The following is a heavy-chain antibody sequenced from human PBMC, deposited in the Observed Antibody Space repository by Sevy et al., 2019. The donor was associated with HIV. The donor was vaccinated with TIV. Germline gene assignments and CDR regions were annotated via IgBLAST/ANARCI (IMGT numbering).Heavy chain of an antibody. CDR3: ARTPSSYDSSGRYYPWFDP. D-gene: IGHD3-22*01. CDR2: IFHSGST. J-gene: IGHJ5*02. CDR1: GYSISSGYY. V-gene: IGHV4-38-2*01. Sequence: SHTLSLTCAVSGYSISSGYYWGWIRQPPGKGLEWIGSIFHSGSTYYNPSLKSRVTISVDTSKNQFSLKLSSVTAADTAVYFCARTPSSYDSSGRYYPWFDPWGQGTLVTVSS.